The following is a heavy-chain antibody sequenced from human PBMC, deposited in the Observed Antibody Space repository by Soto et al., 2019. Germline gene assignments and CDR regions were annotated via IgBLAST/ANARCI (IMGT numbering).Heavy chain of an antibody. CDR2: IYPGDSDT. CDR3: ARRRGLVGSFDY. V-gene: IGHV5-51*01. D-gene: IGHD3-9*01. Sequence: GESLKISCKGSGYSFTTYWLGWVRQVPGKGLEWMGIIYPGDSDTRYSPSFQGQVTISADKSISAAYLQWSSRKASDTAMYFCARRRGLVGSFDYWGRGTLVTVSS. CDR1: GYSFTTYW. J-gene: IGHJ4*02.